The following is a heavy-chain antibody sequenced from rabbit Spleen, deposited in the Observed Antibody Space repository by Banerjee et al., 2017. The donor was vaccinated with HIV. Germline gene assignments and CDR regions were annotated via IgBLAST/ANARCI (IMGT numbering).Heavy chain of an antibody. CDR2: IDTGSSGFT. J-gene: IGHJ6*01. V-gene: IGHV1S40*01. CDR1: GFSSSSVYW. Sequence: QSLEESGGDLVKPGASLTLTCTASGFSSSSVYWIYWVRQAPGKGLGWIACIDTGSSGFTYFASWAKGRFTISKTSSTTVTLQMTSLTAADTATYFCAMDTSSSFTSYGMDLWGPGTLVTVS. CDR3: AMDTSSSFTSYGMDL. D-gene: IGHD1-1*01.